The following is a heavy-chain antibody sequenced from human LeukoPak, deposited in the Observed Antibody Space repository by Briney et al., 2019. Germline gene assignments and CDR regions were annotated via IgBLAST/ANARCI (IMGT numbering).Heavy chain of an antibody. CDR3: ARVVSYDWNDPFDC. CDR1: GYTFTGYY. CDR2: INPDTGGT. D-gene: IGHD1-20*01. J-gene: IGHJ4*02. Sequence: ASVKVSCKASGYTFTGYYIHWVRQAPGQGLEGMGWINPDTGGTNYAQKFQDRVTMTRDTSISTAYMELSTLRSDDTAVFYCARVVSYDWNDPFDCWGQGTLVTVSS. V-gene: IGHV1-2*02.